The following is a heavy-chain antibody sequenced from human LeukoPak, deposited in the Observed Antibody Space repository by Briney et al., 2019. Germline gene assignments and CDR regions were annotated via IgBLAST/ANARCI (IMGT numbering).Heavy chain of an antibody. CDR3: ARDWGVAGSFDY. Sequence: PGGSLRLSCAASGFTFSSYEMNWVRQAPGKGLEWVSYISSSGSTIYYADSEKGRFTISRDNAKNSLYLQMNSLRAEDTAVHYCARDWGVAGSFDYWGQGTLVTVSS. CDR1: GFTFSSYE. V-gene: IGHV3-48*03. CDR2: ISSSGSTI. D-gene: IGHD6-19*01. J-gene: IGHJ4*02.